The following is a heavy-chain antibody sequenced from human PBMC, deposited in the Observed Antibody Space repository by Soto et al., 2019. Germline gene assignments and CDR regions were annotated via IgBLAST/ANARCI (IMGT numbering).Heavy chain of an antibody. Sequence: PGGSLRLSCAASGYNFSPYWMHWVRQAPGKGLVWVSVMKYDGSTKYYADSVKGRFTISRDNAKNTLYLQMNSLRAEDTAVYYCAHGYGKYYYYYYGMDVWGQGTTVTVSS. CDR3: AHGYGKYYYYYYGMDV. CDR2: MKYDGSTK. V-gene: IGHV3-74*01. CDR1: GYNFSPYW. J-gene: IGHJ6*02. D-gene: IGHD5-12*01.